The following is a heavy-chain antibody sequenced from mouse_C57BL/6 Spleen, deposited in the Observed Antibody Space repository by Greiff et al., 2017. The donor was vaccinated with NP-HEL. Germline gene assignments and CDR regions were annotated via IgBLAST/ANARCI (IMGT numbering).Heavy chain of an antibody. J-gene: IGHJ4*01. D-gene: IGHD2-3*01. V-gene: IGHV1-53*01. Sequence: QVQLQQSGTELVKPGASVKLSCKASGYTFTSYWMHWVKQRPGQGLEWIGNINPSNGGTNYNEKFKSKATLTVDKSSSTAYMQLSSLTSEYSAVYYCARWGLLDAMDYWGQGTSVTVSS. CDR1: GYTFTSYW. CDR2: INPSNGGT. CDR3: ARWGLLDAMDY.